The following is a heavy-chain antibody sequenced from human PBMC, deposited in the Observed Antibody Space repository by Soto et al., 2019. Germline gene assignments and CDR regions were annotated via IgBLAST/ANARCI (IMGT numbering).Heavy chain of an antibody. CDR1: GGSVNSGNYY. CDR2: MSHSGGT. D-gene: IGHD1-1*01. J-gene: IGHJ3*02. V-gene: IGHV4-34*01. CDR3: ARVERGTATTVVAAFEI. Sequence: QVQLQQWGAGLLKPSETLSLTCAVFGGSVNSGNYYWSWIRQPPGKGLEWIGEMSHSGGTHFNPSLKGRVTISVDTSKNQFSLTMSSVTAAATALYYCARVERGTATTVVAAFEIWGPGTMVTVSS.